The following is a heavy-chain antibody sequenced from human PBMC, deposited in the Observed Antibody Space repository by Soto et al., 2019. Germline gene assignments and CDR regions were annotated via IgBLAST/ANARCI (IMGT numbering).Heavy chain of an antibody. CDR2: LSGSSINT. J-gene: IGHJ6*02. V-gene: IGHV3-23*01. CDR1: GFTFGNYA. Sequence: EVRLLESGGGLGQPGGSLRLSCAGSGFTFGNYAMTWVRQGPGRGLEWVSALSGSSINTYYAHSVKGRFTISRDNSKNTMDLEMNSLRVDDTAVYYCTTQFFLSSRKPPEDVWGQGTPVAVSS. CDR3: TTQFFLSSRKPPEDV.